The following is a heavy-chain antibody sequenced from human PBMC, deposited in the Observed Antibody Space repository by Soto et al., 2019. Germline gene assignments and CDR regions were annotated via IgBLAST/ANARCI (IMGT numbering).Heavy chain of an antibody. Sequence: GGSLRLSCAASGFTFSSYAMSWVRQAPGKGLEWVSAISGSGGSTYYADSVKGRFTISRDNSKNTLYLQMNSLRAEDTAVYYCAKGNGGYCSSTSCYRKRTFDYWGQGTLVTVSS. J-gene: IGHJ4*02. CDR2: ISGSGGST. CDR1: GFTFSSYA. D-gene: IGHD2-2*01. CDR3: AKGNGGYCSSTSCYRKRTFDY. V-gene: IGHV3-23*01.